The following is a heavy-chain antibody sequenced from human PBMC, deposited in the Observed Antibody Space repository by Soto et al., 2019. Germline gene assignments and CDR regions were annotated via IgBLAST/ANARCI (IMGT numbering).Heavy chain of an antibody. V-gene: IGHV4-34*01. J-gene: IGHJ6*02. CDR1: GGSFSGYY. D-gene: IGHD3-3*01. CDR2: INHSGST. CDR3: ARGVRSYYDFWSGYKQQYYYYYGMDV. Sequence: SETLSLTCAVYGGSFSGYYWSWIRQPPGKGLEWIGEINHSGSTNYNPSLKSRVTISVDTSKNQFSLKLSSVTAADTAVYYCARGVRSYYDFWSGYKQQYYYYYGMDVWGQGTTVTVSS.